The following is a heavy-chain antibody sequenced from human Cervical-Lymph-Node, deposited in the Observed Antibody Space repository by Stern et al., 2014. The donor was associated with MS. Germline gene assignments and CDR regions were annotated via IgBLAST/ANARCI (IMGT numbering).Heavy chain of an antibody. CDR1: GYSFTSYW. Sequence: VQLVQSGAEVKKPGESLKISCKGSGYSFTSYWIGWVRQMPGKGLEWMGIIYPGLSDTRHGPPSQAQAPISAENPISPPSLHWSSLKASDPPFYYCASPPPRRNWDDPNYGMDVWGQGTTVTVSS. D-gene: IGHD1-1*01. CDR2: IYPGLSDT. V-gene: IGHV5-51*04. CDR3: ASPPPRRNWDDPNYGMDV. J-gene: IGHJ6*02.